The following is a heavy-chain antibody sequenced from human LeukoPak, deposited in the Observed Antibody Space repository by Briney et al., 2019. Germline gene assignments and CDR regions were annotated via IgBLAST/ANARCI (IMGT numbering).Heavy chain of an antibody. CDR3: ARRGVDGHKDFDY. Sequence: ASVKVSCKASGYTFTSTYMHWVRQAPGQGLEWMGWINPNSGDTNYAQKFQGRVTMTRDRTISTAYMELRSLRSDDTAVYYCARRGVDGHKDFDYWGQGTLVTVSS. V-gene: IGHV1-2*02. CDR2: INPNSGDT. J-gene: IGHJ4*02. D-gene: IGHD5-24*01. CDR1: GYTFTSTY.